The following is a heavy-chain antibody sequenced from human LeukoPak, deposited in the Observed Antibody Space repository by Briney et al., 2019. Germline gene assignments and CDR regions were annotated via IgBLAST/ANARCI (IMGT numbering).Heavy chain of an antibody. CDR3: ARGGAARLHFQN. CDR1: GGSISSGGYY. CDR2: IYYSGST. V-gene: IGHV4-31*03. J-gene: IGHJ1*01. D-gene: IGHD6-6*01. Sequence: SETLSFTCTVSGGSISSGGYYWSWIRQHPGKGLEWIGYIYYSGSTYYNPSLKSRVTISVDTSKNQFSLNLNSVTAADTAVYYCARGGAARLHFQNWGQGTLVTVSS.